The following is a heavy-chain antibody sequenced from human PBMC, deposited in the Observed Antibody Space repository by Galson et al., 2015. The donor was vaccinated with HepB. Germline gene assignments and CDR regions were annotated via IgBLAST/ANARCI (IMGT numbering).Heavy chain of an antibody. CDR2: MSDNGDNT. Sequence: SLRLSCAASGFTFSSYAIMWVRQAPGEGLEWVSGMSDNGDNTFYADSVQGRFTISRDISKNTVYLQMNSLRVEDTAVYYCATRSGASGWYSYFQHWGQGTLVTVSS. CDR1: GFTFSSYA. D-gene: IGHD6-19*01. V-gene: IGHV3-23*01. J-gene: IGHJ1*01. CDR3: ATRSGASGWYSYFQH.